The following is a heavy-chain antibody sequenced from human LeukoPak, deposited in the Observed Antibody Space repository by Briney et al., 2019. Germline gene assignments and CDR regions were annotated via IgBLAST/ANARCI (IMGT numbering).Heavy chain of an antibody. J-gene: IGHJ6*02. CDR1: GFTFSSYL. V-gene: IGHV3-7*01. CDR3: ARVRYYYGSGSYYIYYYGMDV. CDR2: IKQDGSEK. Sequence: GGSLRLSCAASGFTFSSYLMSWVRQAPGKGLEWVANIKQDGSEKYYVDSVKGRFTISRDNAKNSLYLQMNSLRAEDTAVYYCARVRYYYGSGSYYIYYYGMDVWGQGTTVTVSS. D-gene: IGHD3-10*01.